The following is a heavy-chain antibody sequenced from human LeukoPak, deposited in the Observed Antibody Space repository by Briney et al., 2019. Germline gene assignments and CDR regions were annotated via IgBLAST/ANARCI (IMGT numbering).Heavy chain of an antibody. V-gene: IGHV1-8*01. CDR1: GYTSTSYV. J-gene: IGHJ4*02. CDR3: ASMTAAAGTRPFDY. D-gene: IGHD6-13*01. CDR2: MNPNSGNT. Sequence: GASVKVSCKASGYTSTSYVINWVRQATGQGLEWMGWMNPNSGNTGYAQKFQGRVTMTRNTSISTAYMELSSLRSEDTAVYYCASMTAAAGTRPFDYWGQGTLVTVSS.